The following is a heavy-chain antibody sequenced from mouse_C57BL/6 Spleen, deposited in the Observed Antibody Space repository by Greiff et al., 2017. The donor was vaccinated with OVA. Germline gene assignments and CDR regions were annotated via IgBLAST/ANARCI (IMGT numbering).Heavy chain of an antibody. Sequence: QVQLQQPGAELVMPGASVKLSCKASGYTFTSYWMHWVKQRPGQGLEWIGEIDPSDSYTTYNQKFKGKSTLTVDKSSSTAYMQLSSLTSEDSAVYYCARSYYYGSSPSYWYFDVWGTGTTVTVSS. D-gene: IGHD1-1*01. CDR1: GYTFTSYW. CDR3: ARSYYYGSSPSYWYFDV. CDR2: IDPSDSYT. J-gene: IGHJ1*03. V-gene: IGHV1-69*01.